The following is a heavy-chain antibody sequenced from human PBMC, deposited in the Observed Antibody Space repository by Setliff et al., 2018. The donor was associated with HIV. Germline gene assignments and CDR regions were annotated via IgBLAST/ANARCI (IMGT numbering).Heavy chain of an antibody. CDR2: IYHSGST. J-gene: IGHJ4*02. CDR1: GYSISSGYY. D-gene: IGHD3-22*01. CDR3: ATVSGYYWQYFDY. V-gene: IGHV4-38-2*01. Sequence: SETLSLTCAVSGYSISSGYYWGWIRQPPGKGLEWIGHIYHSGSTSHNPSLKSRASISVDTSKNQFSPKLSSVTAADTAVYYCATVSGYYWQYFDYWGPGTLVTVSS.